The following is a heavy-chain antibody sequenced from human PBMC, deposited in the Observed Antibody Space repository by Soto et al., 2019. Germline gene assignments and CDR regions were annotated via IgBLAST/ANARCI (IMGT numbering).Heavy chain of an antibody. V-gene: IGHV3-23*01. CDR1: GFSSSDYA. CDR2: IRGSGETT. J-gene: IGHJ4*02. Sequence: GGSLRLSCAASGFSSSDYAMSWVRQSPGKGLEWLSTIRGSGETTYYADSVKGRVTISRDNDKNTLYLQINGLTVGDTAVYYCAKGGPMTDIILDSWGPGTPVTVSS. CDR3: AKGGPMTDIILDS.